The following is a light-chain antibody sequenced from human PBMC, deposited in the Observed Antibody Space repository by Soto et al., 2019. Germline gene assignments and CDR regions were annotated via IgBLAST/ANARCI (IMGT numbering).Light chain of an antibody. CDR2: HVR. V-gene: IGLV2-14*01. Sequence: QSALTQPASVSGYPGQSITISCTGTSSDLGVYSYVSWHQQHPGKAPKLIIYHVRNRPSGVPDRFSGSTSGTTASLVISGLQAEDEADYYCASLTTSSTWVFGGGTKLTVL. J-gene: IGLJ3*02. CDR1: SSDLGVYSY. CDR3: ASLTTSSTWV.